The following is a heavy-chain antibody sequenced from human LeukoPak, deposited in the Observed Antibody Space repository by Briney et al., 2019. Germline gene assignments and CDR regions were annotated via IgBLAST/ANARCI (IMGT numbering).Heavy chain of an antibody. J-gene: IGHJ4*02. CDR3: TKDLRYYYTDNHSTMDEHDY. V-gene: IGHV3-21*01. Sequence: GGSLRLSCAASGFTFSSYTMNWVRLAPGKGLEWVSSISRSNIYKYYADSVKGRFTISRDNSKSTLSLQMNTLRAEDTALYYCTKDLRYYYTDNHSTMDEHDYWGQGTLVTVSS. CDR1: GFTFSSYT. CDR2: ISRSNIYK. D-gene: IGHD2/OR15-2a*01.